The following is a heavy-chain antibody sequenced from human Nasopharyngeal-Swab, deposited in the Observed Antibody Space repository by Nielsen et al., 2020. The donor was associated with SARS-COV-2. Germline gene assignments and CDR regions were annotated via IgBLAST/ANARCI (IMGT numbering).Heavy chain of an antibody. CDR2: IYPGDSDT. J-gene: IGHJ4*02. V-gene: IGHV5-51*01. Sequence: GESLKISCKGSGYSFISYWISWVRQMPGKGLEWMGIIYPGDSDTRYSPSFQGQVTISADKSISTACLQWSSLKASDTAMYYCARLRYSSSSEGSSYFDYWGQGTLVTVSS. CDR3: ARLRYSSSSEGSSYFDY. D-gene: IGHD6-6*01. CDR1: GYSFISYW.